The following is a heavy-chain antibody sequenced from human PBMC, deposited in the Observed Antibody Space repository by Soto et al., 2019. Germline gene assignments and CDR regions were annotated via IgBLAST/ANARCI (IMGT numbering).Heavy chain of an antibody. CDR3: ARDISPRAVAGLDPPGGFDY. CDR2: IWYDGSNK. Sequence: GGSLRLSCAASGFTFSSYGMHWVRQAPGKGLEWVAVIWYDGSNKYYADSVKGRFTISRDNSKNTLYLQMNSLRAEDTAVYYCARDISPRAVAGLDPPGGFDYWGQGTLVTVSS. CDR1: GFTFSSYG. J-gene: IGHJ4*02. D-gene: IGHD6-19*01. V-gene: IGHV3-33*01.